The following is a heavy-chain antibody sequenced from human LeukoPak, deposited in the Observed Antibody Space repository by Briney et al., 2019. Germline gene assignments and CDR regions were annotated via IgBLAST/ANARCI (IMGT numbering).Heavy chain of an antibody. J-gene: IGHJ6*03. Sequence: GGSLRLSCAASGSTFSSYSMNWVRQAPGKGLEWVSSISSSSSYIYYADSVKGRFTISRDNAKNSLYLQMNSLRAEDTAVYYCARVATASHYYYMDVRGKGTTVTVSS. CDR1: GSTFSSYS. D-gene: IGHD5-12*01. CDR3: ARVATASHYYYMDV. V-gene: IGHV3-21*01. CDR2: ISSSSSYI.